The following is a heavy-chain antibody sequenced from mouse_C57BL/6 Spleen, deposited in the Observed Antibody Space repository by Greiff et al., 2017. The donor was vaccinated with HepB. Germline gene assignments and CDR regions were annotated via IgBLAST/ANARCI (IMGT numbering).Heavy chain of an antibody. CDR3: ARPFTYSYAMDY. CDR2: IYPGDGDT. J-gene: IGHJ4*01. CDR1: GYAFSSSW. Sequence: QVQLQQSGPELVKPGASVKISCKASGYAFSSSWMNWVKQRPGKGLEWIGRIYPGDGDTNYNGKFKGKATLTADKSSSTAYMQLSSLTSEDSAVYFCARPFTYSYAMDYWGQGTSVTVSA. D-gene: IGHD2-10*01. V-gene: IGHV1-82*01.